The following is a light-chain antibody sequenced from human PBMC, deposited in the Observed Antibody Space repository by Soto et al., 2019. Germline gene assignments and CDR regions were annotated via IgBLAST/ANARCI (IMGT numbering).Light chain of an antibody. CDR2: ATS. V-gene: IGKV1-8*01. J-gene: IGKJ1*01. CDR3: QQYYTYPWT. Sequence: AILMTQCPSSLSASTGDRVTITCRASQGISSYLAWFQQKPGRPPKLLMSATSTLQSDVPSRFSGSGSGTDFTLPIGCLKSEDLATYYCQQYYTYPWTFGQGTKVDIK. CDR1: QGISSY.